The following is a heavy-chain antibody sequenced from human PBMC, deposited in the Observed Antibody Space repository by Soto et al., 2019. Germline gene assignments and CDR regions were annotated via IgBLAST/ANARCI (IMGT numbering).Heavy chain of an antibody. Sequence: SETLSLTCAVSGGSITSGAYYWTWIRQHPGKGLEWIAYIHYSGRTYYNPSLKSRVTISVDTSNNQFSLKLSSVTAADTAVYYCARYYSDSSGYSNWFDPWGQGTLVTVSS. CDR3: ARYYSDSSGYSNWFDP. CDR2: IHYSGRT. J-gene: IGHJ5*02. D-gene: IGHD3-22*01. V-gene: IGHV4-31*11. CDR1: GGSITSGAYY.